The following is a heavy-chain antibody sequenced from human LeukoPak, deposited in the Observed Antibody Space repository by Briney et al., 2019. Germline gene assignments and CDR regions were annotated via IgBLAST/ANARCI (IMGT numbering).Heavy chain of an antibody. Sequence: GGSLRLSCAASGFTFSSYAMHWVRQAPGKGLEWVAVISYDGSNKYYADSVKGRFTISRDNSKNTLYLQMNSLRAEDTAVYYCARGWSGCYSSYFDYWGQGTLVTVSS. V-gene: IGHV3-30*01. CDR1: GFTFSSYA. J-gene: IGHJ4*02. D-gene: IGHD3-3*01. CDR3: ARGWSGCYSSYFDY. CDR2: ISYDGSNK.